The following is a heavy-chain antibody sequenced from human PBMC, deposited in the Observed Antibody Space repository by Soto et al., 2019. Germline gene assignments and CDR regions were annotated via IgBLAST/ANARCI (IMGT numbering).Heavy chain of an antibody. CDR1: GDCINNYS. CDR3: AGYNYGPYAFDI. Sequence: SETLTFTCTVCGDCINNYSWNWIRQPAGKGLEWIGRIYTSGTINYNPSLKSRITMSVDTSKNQLSLKLSSVTAADTAVYYCAGYNYGPYAFDIWGQGTLVTGSS. CDR2: IYTSGTI. J-gene: IGHJ3*02. V-gene: IGHV4-4*07. D-gene: IGHD5-18*01.